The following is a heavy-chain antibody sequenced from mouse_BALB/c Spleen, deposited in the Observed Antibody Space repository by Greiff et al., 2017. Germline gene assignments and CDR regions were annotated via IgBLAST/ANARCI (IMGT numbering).Heavy chain of an antibody. CDR2: ISYSGST. D-gene: IGHD1-1*01. CDR3: ARYYGSSLYWYFDV. V-gene: IGHV3-2*02. Sequence: EVQLQQSGPGLVKPSQSLSLTCTVTGYSITSDYAWNWIRQFPGNKLEWMGYISYSGSTSYNPSLKSRISITRDTSKNQFFLQLNSVTTEDTATYYCARYYGSSLYWYFDVWGAGTTVTVSS. CDR1: GYSITSDYA. J-gene: IGHJ1*01.